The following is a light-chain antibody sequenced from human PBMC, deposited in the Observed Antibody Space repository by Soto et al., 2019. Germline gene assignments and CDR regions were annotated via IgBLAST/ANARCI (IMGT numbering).Light chain of an antibody. CDR1: QSIIDY. J-gene: IGKJ1*01. Sequence: EIVLTQSPATLSLSPGERATLSCRASQSIIDYLAWYQQKPGQAPRLLIYDASNRATGIPTRFSGSGSGTDFALTITSLEPEDFAVYYCQQRFNWPPWTFGQGTKVEIK. CDR2: DAS. CDR3: QQRFNWPPWT. V-gene: IGKV3-11*01.